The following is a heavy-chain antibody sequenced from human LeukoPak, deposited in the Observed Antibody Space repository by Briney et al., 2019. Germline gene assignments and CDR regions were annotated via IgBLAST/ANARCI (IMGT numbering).Heavy chain of an antibody. V-gene: IGHV3-33*01. D-gene: IGHD5-18*01. CDR3: ARGRIHSDY. Sequence: GRSLRLSCAASGFTFSSYGMHWVRQAPGKGLEWVAVIWYDGNNKYYADSVKGRFIISRDNSKNTLYLRMNSLRAEDTALYYCARGRIHSDYWGQGTLVTVSS. J-gene: IGHJ4*02. CDR1: GFTFSSYG. CDR2: IWYDGNNK.